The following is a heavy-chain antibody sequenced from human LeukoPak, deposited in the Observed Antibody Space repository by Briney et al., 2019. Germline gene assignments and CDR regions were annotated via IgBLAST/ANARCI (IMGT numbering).Heavy chain of an antibody. CDR1: GFTFSSYA. CDR2: ISGGGGST. Sequence: PGGSLRLSCAASGFTFSSYAMSWVRQAPGKGLEWVPAISGGGGSTYYADSVKGRFTISRDNSKNTLYLQMNSLRAEDTAVYYCAKDPGYSSSWSKVWGQGTLVTVSS. D-gene: IGHD6-13*01. V-gene: IGHV3-23*01. CDR3: AKDPGYSSSWSKV. J-gene: IGHJ4*02.